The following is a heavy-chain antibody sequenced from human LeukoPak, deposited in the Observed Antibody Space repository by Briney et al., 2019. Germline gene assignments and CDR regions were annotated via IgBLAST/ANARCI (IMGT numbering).Heavy chain of an antibody. CDR3: VPLWFGELLGTN. Sequence: GGSLRLSCSASGYTFSSYAMHWVRQAPGKGLEYVSAISSNGGSTYYADSVKGRFTISRDNSKNTLYLQMSSLRAEDTAVYYCVPLWFGELLGTNWGQGTLVTVSS. CDR2: ISSNGGST. CDR1: GYTFSSYA. J-gene: IGHJ4*02. V-gene: IGHV3-64D*06. D-gene: IGHD3-10*01.